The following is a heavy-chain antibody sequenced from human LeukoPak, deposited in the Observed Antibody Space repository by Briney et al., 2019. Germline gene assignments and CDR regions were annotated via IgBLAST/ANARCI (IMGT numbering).Heavy chain of an antibody. D-gene: IGHD2-2*02. CDR2: INHSGST. V-gene: IGHV4-34*01. Sequence: SETLSLTCAVYGGSFSGYYWSWIRQPPGKGPEWIGEINHSGSTNYNPSLKSRVTISVDTSKNQFSLKLSSVTAADTAVYYCARGFGGGKYCSSTSCYRGYNWFDPWGQGTLVTVSS. CDR3: ARGFGGGKYCSSTSCYRGYNWFDP. J-gene: IGHJ5*02. CDR1: GGSFSGYY.